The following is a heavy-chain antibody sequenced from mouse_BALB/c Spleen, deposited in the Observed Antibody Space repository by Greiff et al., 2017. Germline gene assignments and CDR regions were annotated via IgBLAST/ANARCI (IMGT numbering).Heavy chain of an antibody. Sequence: VQLVESGAELMKPGASVKISCKATGYTFSSYWIEWVKQRPGHGLEWIGEILPGSGSTNYNEKFKGKATFTADTSSNTAYMQLSSLTSEDSAVYYCASGNYDYAMDYWGQGTSVTVSS. D-gene: IGHD2-1*01. V-gene: IGHV1-9*01. CDR2: ILPGSGST. CDR1: GYTFSSYW. CDR3: ASGNYDYAMDY. J-gene: IGHJ4*01.